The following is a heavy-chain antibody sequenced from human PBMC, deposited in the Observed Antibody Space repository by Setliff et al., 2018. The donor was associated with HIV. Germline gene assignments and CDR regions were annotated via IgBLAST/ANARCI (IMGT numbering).Heavy chain of an antibody. CDR1: GYTFTSYY. J-gene: IGHJ3*02. Sequence: ASVKVSCKASGYTFTSYYMHWVRQAPGQGLEWMGIINPSGGSTSYAQKFQGRVTMTRDTSTSTVYMELSSLRSEDTAVYYCARVRPKNRYYNFWSGYFGAFDIGGQGTMVTVSS. D-gene: IGHD3-3*01. V-gene: IGHV1-46*01. CDR2: INPSGGST. CDR3: ARVRPKNRYYNFWSGYFGAFDI.